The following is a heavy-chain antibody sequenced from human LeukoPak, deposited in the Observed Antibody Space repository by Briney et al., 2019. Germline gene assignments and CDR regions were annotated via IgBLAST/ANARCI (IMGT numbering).Heavy chain of an antibody. D-gene: IGHD3-9*01. Sequence: ASVKVSCKASGYTFTGYYMHWVLQAPGQGLEWMGWVNPNSGGTNYAQKFQGRVTMTRDTSISTAYMGLSRLRSDDTAVYYCARGPLLRYFDWLSNNWFDPWGQGTLVTVSS. CDR2: VNPNSGGT. CDR1: GYTFTGYY. J-gene: IGHJ5*02. V-gene: IGHV1-2*02. CDR3: ARGPLLRYFDWLSNNWFDP.